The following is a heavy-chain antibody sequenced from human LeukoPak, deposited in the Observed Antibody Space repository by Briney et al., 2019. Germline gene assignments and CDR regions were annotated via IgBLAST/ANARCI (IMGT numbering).Heavy chain of an antibody. V-gene: IGHV1-2*02. CDR1: GGTFSSYA. CDR2: INPNTGRT. J-gene: IGHJ4*02. D-gene: IGHD3-22*01. Sequence: ASVKVSCKASGGTFSSYAIGWVRQAPGQGLEWMGWINPNTGRTNYAQNFQGRVTMTSDTSISTAYMELNSLRSDDTAVYYCARGTYYDSSGYSGVRLFDYWGQGTLLTVSS. CDR3: ARGTYYDSSGYSGVRLFDY.